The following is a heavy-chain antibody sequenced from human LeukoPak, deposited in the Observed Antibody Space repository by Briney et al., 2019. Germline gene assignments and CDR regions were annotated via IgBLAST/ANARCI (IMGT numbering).Heavy chain of an antibody. Sequence: PSETLSLTCAVYGGSFSGYYWSWIRQPPGKGLEWIGEINHSGSTNYNPSLKSRVTISVDTSKNQFSLKLSSVTAADTAVYYRARGRVTMVRGVTKPYNWFDPWGQGTLVTVSS. J-gene: IGHJ5*02. D-gene: IGHD3-10*01. CDR2: INHSGST. CDR1: GGSFSGYY. V-gene: IGHV4-34*01. CDR3: ARGRVTMVRGVTKPYNWFDP.